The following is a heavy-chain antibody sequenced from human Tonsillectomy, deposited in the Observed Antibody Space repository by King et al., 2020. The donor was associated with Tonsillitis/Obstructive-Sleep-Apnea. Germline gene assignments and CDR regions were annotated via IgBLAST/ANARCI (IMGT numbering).Heavy chain of an antibody. CDR2: IYHSGST. Sequence: LQLQESGPGLVKPSETLSLTCTVFGGPISSGSYYWGWIRQPPGKGLGWIGSIYHSGSTYYNPSLKSRVTISVDTSKNQFSLKLSSVTAADTAVYYCARQVDLEWLLYFDNWGQGTLVTVSS. CDR3: ARQVDLEWLLYFDN. D-gene: IGHD3-3*01. J-gene: IGHJ4*02. V-gene: IGHV4-39*01. CDR1: GGPISSGSYY.